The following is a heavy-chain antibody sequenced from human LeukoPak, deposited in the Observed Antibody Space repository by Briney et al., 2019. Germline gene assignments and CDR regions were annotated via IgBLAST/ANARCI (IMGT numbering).Heavy chain of an antibody. CDR3: ARQFRFKGWPDY. CDR2: ITHSGST. D-gene: IGHD6-19*01. J-gene: IGHJ4*02. CDR1: GGSFSTFY. V-gene: IGHV4-34*01. Sequence: PSETLSLTCAVYGGSFSTFYWSWIRQPPGKGLEWIGEITHSGSTNYNPSLKSRVTLSVDTSKNQFSLKLRSVTAADTAMYYCARQFRFKGWPDYWGQGTLVTVSS.